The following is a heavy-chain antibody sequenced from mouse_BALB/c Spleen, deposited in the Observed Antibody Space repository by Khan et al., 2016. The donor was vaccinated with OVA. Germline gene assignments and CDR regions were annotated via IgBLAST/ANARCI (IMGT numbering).Heavy chain of an antibody. CDR2: ISYSGST. CDR3: ARTARIKY. D-gene: IGHD1-2*01. J-gene: IGHJ2*01. CDR1: GYSITSGYG. Sequence: EVQLQASGPGLVKPSQSLSLTCTVTGYSITSGYGWNWIRQFPGNKLEWMGYISYSGSTNYNPSLKSRISITRDTSKNQFFLQLNSVATEDTATYYCARTARIKYWGQGTTLTVSS. V-gene: IGHV3-2*02.